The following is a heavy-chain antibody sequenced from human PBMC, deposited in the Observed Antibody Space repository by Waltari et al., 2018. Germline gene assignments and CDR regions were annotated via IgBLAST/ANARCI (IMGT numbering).Heavy chain of an antibody. CDR2: IDNYGSIT. J-gene: IGHJ4*02. CDR3: ALDLGGYAGS. Sequence: EVQLVESGGGLVQPGGSLRLSCAASCFTFENFWLHWVRQVPGKGLVWVSRIDNYGSITTYADSVEGRFTISRDNAKNTLYLQMNSLTVADTALYYCALDLGGYAGSWGQGTMVTVSS. CDR1: CFTFENFW. D-gene: IGHD2-2*01. V-gene: IGHV3-74*01.